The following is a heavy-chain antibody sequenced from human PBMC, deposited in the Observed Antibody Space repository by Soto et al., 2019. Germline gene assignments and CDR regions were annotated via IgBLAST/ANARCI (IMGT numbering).Heavy chain of an antibody. Sequence: QVQLVQSGSEVKKPGASVKVSCKASGYTFKSYGISWVRQAPGQGLEWMGRISPYSGDKNYAQKYQGRVSMTTDTSTSTVYMEVRSLGLDDTAVYYCARGPHFYESGSPAWSTADWGQGTLVTVSS. D-gene: IGHD3-10*01. CDR1: GYTFKSYG. CDR3: ARGPHFYESGSPAWSTAD. V-gene: IGHV1-18*01. CDR2: ISPYSGDK. J-gene: IGHJ4*02.